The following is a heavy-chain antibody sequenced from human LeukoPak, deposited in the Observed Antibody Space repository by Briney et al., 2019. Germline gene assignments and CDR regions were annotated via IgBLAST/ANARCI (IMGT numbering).Heavy chain of an antibody. V-gene: IGHV1-69*05. J-gene: IGHJ4*02. D-gene: IGHD5-24*01. CDR1: GGTFSSYA. CDR2: IIPIFGTA. CDR3: ARGIWSATRVDYYLDN. Sequence: ASVKVSCKASGGTFSSYAISWVRQAPGQGLEWMGGIIPIFGTANYSQNFQGRVTITRDSSANIVYMELSSLTSEDTAVYYCARGIWSATRVDYYLDNWGQGTLVTVSS.